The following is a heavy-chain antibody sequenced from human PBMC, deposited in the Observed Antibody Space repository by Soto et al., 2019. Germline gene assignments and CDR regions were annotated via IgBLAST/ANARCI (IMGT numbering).Heavy chain of an antibody. J-gene: IGHJ5*02. D-gene: IGHD6-13*01. CDR3: ARAIAAAGPRFDP. CDR1: GYTFTSYG. CDR2: ISAYNGNT. Sequence: GAAVKVSCKASGYTFTSYGISGVRQAPGQGLEWMGWISAYNGNTNYAQKLQGRVTMTTDTSTSTAYMELRSLRSDDTAVYYCARAIAAAGPRFDPWGQGTLVTVSS. V-gene: IGHV1-18*01.